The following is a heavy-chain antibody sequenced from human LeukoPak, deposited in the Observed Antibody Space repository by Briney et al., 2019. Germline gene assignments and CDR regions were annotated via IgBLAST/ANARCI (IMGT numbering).Heavy chain of an antibody. V-gene: IGHV3-30*04. Sequence: QAGGSLRLSCAASGFTFSSYAMHWVRQAPGKGLEWVAVISYDGSNEYYADSVKGRFTISRDNSKNTLYLQMNSLRAEDTAVYYCARGGTIVVVPAADYWGQGTLVTVSS. CDR3: ARGGTIVVVPAADY. CDR1: GFTFSSYA. CDR2: ISYDGSNE. D-gene: IGHD2-2*01. J-gene: IGHJ4*02.